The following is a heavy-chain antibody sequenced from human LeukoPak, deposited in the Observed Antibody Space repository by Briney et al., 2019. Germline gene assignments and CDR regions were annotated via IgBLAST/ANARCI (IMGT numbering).Heavy chain of an antibody. CDR3: ARKGLPPGYGMDV. J-gene: IGHJ6*02. CDR1: GGTFSSYA. Sequence: SVKVSCKASGGTFSSYAISWVRQAPGQGLEWTGRIIPILGIANYAQKFQGRVTITADKSTSTAYMELSSLRSEDTAVYYCARKGLPPGYGMDVWGQGTTVTVSS. CDR2: IIPILGIA. V-gene: IGHV1-69*04.